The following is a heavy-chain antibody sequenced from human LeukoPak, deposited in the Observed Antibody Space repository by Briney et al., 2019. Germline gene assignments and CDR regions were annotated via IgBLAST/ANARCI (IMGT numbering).Heavy chain of an antibody. CDR1: GFTVSSNY. J-gene: IGHJ4*02. V-gene: IGHV3-53*01. CDR3: ARDPIAVAGTFDY. CDR2: IYSGGST. D-gene: IGHD6-19*01. Sequence: GGSLRLSCAASGFTVSSNYISWVRQAPGKGLEWVSVIYSGGSTYYADSVKGRFTISRDNSKNTLYLQMNSLRAEDTAVYYCARDPIAVAGTFDYWGQGTLVTVSS.